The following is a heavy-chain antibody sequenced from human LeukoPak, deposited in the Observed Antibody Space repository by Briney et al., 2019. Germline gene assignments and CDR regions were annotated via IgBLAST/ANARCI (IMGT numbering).Heavy chain of an antibody. CDR1: GYNFTDYY. J-gene: IGHJ4*02. V-gene: IGHV1-2*02. Sequence: GASVKVSCKASGYNFTDYYMRWVRQAPGQGLEWMGWLNPNSGDTNYAQKFQGRVSMTRDTSISTAYMDLSDLRSDDTAVYYCARGRNIEMTTMSGGSDYWGQGTLVTVSS. CDR3: ARGRNIEMTTMSGGSDY. CDR2: LNPNSGDT. D-gene: IGHD5-24*01.